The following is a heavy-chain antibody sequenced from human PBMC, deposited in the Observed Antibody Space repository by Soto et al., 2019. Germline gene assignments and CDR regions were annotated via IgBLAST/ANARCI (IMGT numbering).Heavy chain of an antibody. V-gene: IGHV3-73*01. CDR2: IQIKPNNYAT. CDR1: GFTLSGSA. J-gene: IGHJ4*02. D-gene: IGHD2-8*01. CDR3: TTNVNAKTGIHY. Sequence: GGSLRLSCAASGFTLSGSAVHWVRQASGKGLEWVGRIQIKPNNYATAYAASVKGRFTISRDDLKNTAYLQMNSLKTGDTALYYCTTNVNAKTGIHYWGQGTLVTVSS.